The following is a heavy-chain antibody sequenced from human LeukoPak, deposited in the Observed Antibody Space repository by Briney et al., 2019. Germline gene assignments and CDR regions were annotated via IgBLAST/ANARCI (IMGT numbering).Heavy chain of an antibody. Sequence: PGGSLRLSCAASGFTFNIYAMSWVRQAPGKGLEWVSVIGGRGGDTYYADSVKGRFTISRDNSKNTLYLQMNNLRAEDTAVYYCAKGVGAGNSVYFDFWGQGTLVTVSS. CDR2: IGGRGGDT. D-gene: IGHD4-23*01. CDR3: AKGVGAGNSVYFDF. CDR1: GFTFNIYA. J-gene: IGHJ4*02. V-gene: IGHV3-23*01.